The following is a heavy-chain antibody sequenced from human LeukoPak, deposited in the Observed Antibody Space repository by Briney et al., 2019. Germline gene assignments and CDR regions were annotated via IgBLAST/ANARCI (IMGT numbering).Heavy chain of an antibody. CDR1: GYTFTSYG. CDR2: ISAYNGNT. J-gene: IGHJ4*02. Sequence: ASVKVSCKASGYTFTSYGISWVRQAPGQGLEWMGWISAYNGNTNYAQKLQGGVTITTDTSTSTAYMELRSLRSDDTAVYYCARPIYCSSTSCYSPLDYWGQGTLVTVSS. D-gene: IGHD2-2*02. V-gene: IGHV1-18*01. CDR3: ARPIYCSSTSCYSPLDY.